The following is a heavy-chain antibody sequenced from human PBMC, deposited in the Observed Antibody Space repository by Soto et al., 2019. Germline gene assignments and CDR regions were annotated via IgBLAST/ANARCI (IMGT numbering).Heavy chain of an antibody. CDR2: IIHSGST. CDR3: ARVRQYCSSSSCYLDP. V-gene: IGHV4-4*02. D-gene: IGHD2-2*01. J-gene: IGHJ5*02. CDR1: GDSISSHNW. Sequence: QVQLQESGPGLVKPSETLSLTCAVSGDSISSHNWWHWVRQAPGKGLEWIGEIIHSGSTNYNPSPKSRVTISVDKSNNQFSLKLNSVTAADTAVYYCARVRQYCSSSSCYLDPWGQGTLVTVSS.